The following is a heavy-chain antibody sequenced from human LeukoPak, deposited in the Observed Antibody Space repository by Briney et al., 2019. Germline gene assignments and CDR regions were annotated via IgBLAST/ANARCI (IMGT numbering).Heavy chain of an antibody. D-gene: IGHD3-10*01. CDR3: ARDLIYGSGEY. Sequence: SETLSLTCTVSGGSIRSYYWSWIRQPAEKGLEWIGRIYTSGSTDYNPSLKSRVTMSVNTSKNQLSLKLRSVTAADTAIYYCARDLIYGSGEYWGQGTLVTVSS. V-gene: IGHV4-4*07. J-gene: IGHJ4*02. CDR2: IYTSGST. CDR1: GGSIRSYY.